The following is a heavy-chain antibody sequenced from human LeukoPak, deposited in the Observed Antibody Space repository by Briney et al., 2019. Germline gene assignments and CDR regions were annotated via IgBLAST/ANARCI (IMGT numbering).Heavy chain of an antibody. V-gene: IGHV4-4*07. J-gene: IGHJ4*02. CDR3: ARDLGYDSSGYHY. CDR1: GDSFSTYY. D-gene: IGHD3-22*01. CDR2: IYTTGST. Sequence: PSETLSLTCAVSGDSFSTYYWTWIRQPAGKGLEWIGRIYTTGSTNYNPSLRSRVTMSIDTSKKQFSLKLNSVTAADTAVYYCARDLGYDSSGYHYWGQGTLVTVPS.